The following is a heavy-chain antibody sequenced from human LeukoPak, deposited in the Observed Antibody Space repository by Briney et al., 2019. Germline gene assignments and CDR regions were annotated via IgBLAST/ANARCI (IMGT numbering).Heavy chain of an antibody. Sequence: GGSLRLSCAASGFTFSSYGMHWVRQAPGKGLEWVAVISYDGSNKYYADSVKGRFTISRDNSKNTLYLQMNSLRAEDTAVYYCAKRLRPGGDYYYYYMDVWGKGTTVTVSS. CDR3: AKRLRPGGDYYYYYMDV. CDR1: GFTFSSYG. D-gene: IGHD5-12*01. CDR2: ISYDGSNK. J-gene: IGHJ6*03. V-gene: IGHV3-30*18.